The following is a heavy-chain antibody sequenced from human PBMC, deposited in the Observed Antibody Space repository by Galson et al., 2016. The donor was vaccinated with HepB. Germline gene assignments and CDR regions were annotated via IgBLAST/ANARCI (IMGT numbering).Heavy chain of an antibody. V-gene: IGHV3-64D*06. J-gene: IGHJ3*02. Sequence: SLRLSCAAPGFTFSSCAMHWVRQAPGKGLESVSAISDNGGSTYYADSVKGRFTISRDNSKNTLYLRMSSLRAEDTAVYYCVKDRGWGYTSNAFDIWGQGTMVTVSS. CDR2: ISDNGGST. CDR3: VKDRGWGYTSNAFDI. CDR1: GFTFSSCA. D-gene: IGHD1-1*01.